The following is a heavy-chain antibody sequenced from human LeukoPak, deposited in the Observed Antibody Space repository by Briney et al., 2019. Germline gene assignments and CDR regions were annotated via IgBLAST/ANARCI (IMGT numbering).Heavy chain of an antibody. CDR2: TYPGDSDT. V-gene: IGHV5-51*01. CDR3: ARSGGKGGGLYRLPKLVWLHEASDI. Sequence: RESLKISCKGSGYSFSSYWIAWVRQMPGKGLEWMGITYPGDSDTRYSPSFQGQVTISADKSSSTAYLQWSSLKASDTAMYYCARSGGKGGGLYRLPKLVWLHEASDIWGQGTMVTVSS. D-gene: IGHD5-24*01. CDR1: GYSFSSYW. J-gene: IGHJ3*02.